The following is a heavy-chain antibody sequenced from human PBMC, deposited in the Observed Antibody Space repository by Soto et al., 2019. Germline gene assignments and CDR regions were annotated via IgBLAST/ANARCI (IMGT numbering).Heavy chain of an antibody. V-gene: IGHV3-48*03. CDR3: ARGGYGDRSYDY. D-gene: IGHD4-17*01. CDR2: ISSSGSTI. Sequence: GGSLRLSCAASGFTFSSYEMNWVRQAPGKGLEWVSYISSSGSTIYYADSVKGRFTISRDNAKNSLYLQMNSLRAEDTAVYYCARGGYGDRSYDYWGQGTLVTVSS. J-gene: IGHJ4*02. CDR1: GFTFSSYE.